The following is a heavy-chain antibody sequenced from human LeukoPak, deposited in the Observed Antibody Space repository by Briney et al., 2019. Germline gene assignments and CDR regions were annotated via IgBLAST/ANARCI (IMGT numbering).Heavy chain of an antibody. J-gene: IGHJ6*03. D-gene: IGHD3-10*01. CDR3: ARDSSNPIGSGSYHYYYYYMDV. V-gene: IGHV3-11*01. CDR1: GFTFSDYY. CDR2: ISSSGSTI. Sequence: GGSLRLSCAASGFTFSDYYMSWIRQAPGKGLEWVSYISSSGSTIYYADSVKGRFTISRDSAKNSLYLQMNSLRAEDTAVYYCARDSSNPIGSGSYHYYYYYMDVWGKGTTVTISS.